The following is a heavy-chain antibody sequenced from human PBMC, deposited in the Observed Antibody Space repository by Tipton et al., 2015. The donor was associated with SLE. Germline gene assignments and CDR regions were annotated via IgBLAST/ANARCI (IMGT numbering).Heavy chain of an antibody. CDR1: GGSISSGSYY. CDR2: IYTSGST. V-gene: IGHV4-61*02. J-gene: IGHJ4*02. Sequence: TLSLTCTVSGGSISSGSYYWSWIRQPAGKGLEWIGRIYTSGSTNYNPSLKSRVTISVDTSKNQFSLKLSSVTAADTAVYSCARGDSSGYYYFDYWGQGTLVTVSS. CDR3: ARGDSSGYYYFDY. D-gene: IGHD3-22*01.